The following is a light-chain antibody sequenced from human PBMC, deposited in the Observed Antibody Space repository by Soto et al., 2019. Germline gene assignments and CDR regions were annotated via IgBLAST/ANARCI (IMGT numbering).Light chain of an antibody. CDR1: QSVSSY. CDR2: GAS. V-gene: IGKV3-15*01. J-gene: IGKJ2*01. CDR3: QHYNTWPPKYT. Sequence: EIVMTQSPANLSVSPGGRATLSCRASQSVSSYLAWYQQRPGQPPRLLIYGASTRATGIPARFSGSGSGTEFSLTISSLQSEDFAVYYCQHYNTWPPKYTFGQGSKLEIK.